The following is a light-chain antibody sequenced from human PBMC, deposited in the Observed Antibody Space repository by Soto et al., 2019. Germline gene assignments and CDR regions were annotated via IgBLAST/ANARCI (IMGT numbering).Light chain of an antibody. J-gene: IGLJ2*01. Sequence: QSVLTQPPSVSATPGQKVTISCSGSSSNIGNNYVSWYQQLPGTAPKLLIYDNNQRPSGIPDRFSGSKSGTSCTLDITGLQTGDEADYYCATWDGSLPAEVFGGGTKLTVL. V-gene: IGLV1-51*01. CDR3: ATWDGSLPAEV. CDR2: DNN. CDR1: SSNIGNNY.